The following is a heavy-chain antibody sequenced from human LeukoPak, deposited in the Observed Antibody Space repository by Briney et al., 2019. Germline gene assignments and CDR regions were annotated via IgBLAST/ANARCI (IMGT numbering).Heavy chain of an antibody. J-gene: IGHJ4*02. Sequence: PGGSLRLSCTASGFTFGDYAMSWVRQAPGKGLEWVGFIKSQAFGGTTEYAASVRGRFTISRDDSKSIAYLQMNSLKTEDTAVYYCTRVRKNKTYYYDSSGYYFEYWGQGALVTVSS. V-gene: IGHV3-49*04. CDR3: TRVRKNKTYYYDSSGYYFEY. CDR1: GFTFGDYA. CDR2: IKSQAFGGTT. D-gene: IGHD3-22*01.